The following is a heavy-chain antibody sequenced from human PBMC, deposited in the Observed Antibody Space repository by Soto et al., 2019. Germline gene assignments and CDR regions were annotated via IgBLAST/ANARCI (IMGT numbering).Heavy chain of an antibody. CDR1: GGTFSSYA. J-gene: IGHJ4*02. CDR3: ASTAMAGRYYFDY. D-gene: IGHD5-18*01. Sequence: QVQLVQSGAEVKKPGSSVKVSCKASGGTFSSYAISWVRQAPGQGLEWMGGIFPIFGTANYAQKFQGRVTITADESTSTADMELSSLRSEDTAVYYCASTAMAGRYYFDYWGQGTLVTVSS. CDR2: IFPIFGTA. V-gene: IGHV1-69*01.